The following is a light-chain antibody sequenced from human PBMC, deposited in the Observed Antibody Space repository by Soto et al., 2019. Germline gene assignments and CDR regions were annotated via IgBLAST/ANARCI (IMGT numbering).Light chain of an antibody. J-gene: IGLJ3*02. V-gene: IGLV1-40*01. CDR3: QSYDSGVRVV. Sequence: QSVLTQPPSVSGAPGQRVTISCTGSSSNIGAGYDVHWYQHLPGTAPKLLIYGNSNRPAGVPDRFSGSTSGTSASLAITGLQAVDEADNYCQSYDSGVRVVFGGGTKLTVL. CDR2: GNS. CDR1: SSNIGAGYD.